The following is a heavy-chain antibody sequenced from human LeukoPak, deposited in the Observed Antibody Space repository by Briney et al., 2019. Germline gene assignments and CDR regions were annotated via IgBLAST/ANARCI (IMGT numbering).Heavy chain of an antibody. D-gene: IGHD6-13*01. CDR1: GGTFSSYA. V-gene: IGHV1-69*01. CDR3: ARDGGNQRIAAAGFSAFDT. CDR2: IIPIFGTA. Sequence: SVKVSCKASGGTFSSYAISWVRQAPGQGLEWMGGIIPIFGTANYAQKFQGRVTITADESTSTAYMELSSLRSEDTAVYYCARDGGNQRIAAAGFSAFDTWGQGTMVTVSS. J-gene: IGHJ3*02.